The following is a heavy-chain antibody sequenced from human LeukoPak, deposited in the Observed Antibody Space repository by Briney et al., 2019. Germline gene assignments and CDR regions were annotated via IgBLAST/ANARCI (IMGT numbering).Heavy chain of an antibody. CDR3: AREYYGMDV. CDR2: IWYDGSNK. CDR1: GFTFSSYG. Sequence: GRSLRLSCAAYGFTFSSYGMHWVRQAPGKGLEWVAVIWYDGSNKYYADSVKGRFTISRDNSKNTLYLQMNSLRAEDTAVYYCAREYYGMDVWGQGTTVTVSS. V-gene: IGHV3-33*01. J-gene: IGHJ6*02.